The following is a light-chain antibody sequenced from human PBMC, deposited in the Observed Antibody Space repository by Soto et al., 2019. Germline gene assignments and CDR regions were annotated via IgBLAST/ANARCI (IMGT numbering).Light chain of an antibody. CDR2: GAS. CDR1: QSVRSNC. V-gene: IGKV3-20*01. Sequence: EIVLTQSPGTLSMSPGESATLSCRASQSVRSNCLAWYQQKPGQAPRLLIYGASNSATGIPDRFSGSGSGTDFTLTISRLEPEDFAVYYCQQYGSSPQTFGQGTRLDIE. CDR3: QQYGSSPQT. J-gene: IGKJ5*01.